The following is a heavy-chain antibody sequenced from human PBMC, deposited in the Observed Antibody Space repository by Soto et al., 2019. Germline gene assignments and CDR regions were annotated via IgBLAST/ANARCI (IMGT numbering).Heavy chain of an antibody. Sequence: SETLSLTCTVSGGSISSYYWSWIRQPPGKGLEWIGYIYYSGSTNYNPSLKSRVTISVDTSKNQFSLKLSSVTAADTAVYYCARGRGITMVRGVHRHFDYWGQGTLVTVSS. CDR3: ARGRGITMVRGVHRHFDY. CDR2: IYYSGST. J-gene: IGHJ4*02. CDR1: GGSISSYY. D-gene: IGHD3-10*01. V-gene: IGHV4-59*12.